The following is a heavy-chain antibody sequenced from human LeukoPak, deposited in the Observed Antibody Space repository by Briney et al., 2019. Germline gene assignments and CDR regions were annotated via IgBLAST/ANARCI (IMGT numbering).Heavy chain of an antibody. CDR3: AREDSSGWLFDY. CDR2: ISAYNGNT. V-gene: IGHV1-18*01. CDR1: GYTFTSYG. D-gene: IGHD6-19*01. Sequence: ASVKVSCKASGYTFTSYGISWVRQAPGRGLEWMGWISAYNGNTNYAQKLQGRVTMTTDTSTSTAYMELRSLRSDDTAVYYCAREDSSGWLFDYWGQGTLVTVSS. J-gene: IGHJ4*02.